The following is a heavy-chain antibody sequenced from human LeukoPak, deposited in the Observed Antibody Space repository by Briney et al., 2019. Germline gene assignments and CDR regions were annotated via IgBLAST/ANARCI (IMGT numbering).Heavy chain of an antibody. CDR2: ISGSGVTT. CDR3: AKANTGYENFDY. Sequence: GGSLRLSCAASGFTISTYAISWVRQAPGKGLEWASAISGSGVTTYYADSVKGRFTISRDNSKNTLYLQMNSLRAEDTAVYYCAKANTGYENFDYWGQGTLVTVSS. D-gene: IGHD5-12*01. V-gene: IGHV3-23*01. J-gene: IGHJ4*02. CDR1: GFTISTYA.